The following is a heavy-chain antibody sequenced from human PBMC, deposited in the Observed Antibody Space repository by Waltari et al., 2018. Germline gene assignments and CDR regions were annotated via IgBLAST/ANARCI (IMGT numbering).Heavy chain of an antibody. CDR3: SVSLNY. J-gene: IGHJ4*02. CDR2: IKHDASES. V-gene: IGHV3-7*01. CDR1: GFPFGTLW. Sequence: EVQRLGFGGAWVQPGGPRGSSLAASGFPFGTLWMDWVRQAPGKGLEWVANIKHDASESHYVDSVKGRFTISRDNAQNLLYLQMNSLRAGDTAVYYCSVSLNYWGQGTLVTVSS.